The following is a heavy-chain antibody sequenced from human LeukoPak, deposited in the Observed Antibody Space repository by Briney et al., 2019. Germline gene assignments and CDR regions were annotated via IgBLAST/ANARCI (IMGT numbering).Heavy chain of an antibody. D-gene: IGHD3-3*01. J-gene: IGHJ6*03. Sequence: SETLSLTCAVYGGSFSGYYWSWLRQPPGKGLEWIGEINHSGSTNYNPSLTSRVPISVDTSKNQFSLKLSSVTAADTAVYYCARGRYDFWSGYYDYYYYYYMDVWGKGTTVTVSS. CDR3: ARGRYDFWSGYYDYYYYYYMDV. CDR1: GGSFSGYY. CDR2: INHSGST. V-gene: IGHV4-34*01.